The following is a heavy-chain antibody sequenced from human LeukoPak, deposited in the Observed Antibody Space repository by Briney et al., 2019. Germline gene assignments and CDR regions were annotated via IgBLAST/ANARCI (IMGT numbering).Heavy chain of an antibody. V-gene: IGHV3-23*01. D-gene: IGHD3-10*01. Sequence: GGSLRLSCAASGFTFSSYAMSWVRQAPGKGLEWVSAISGSGGSTYYADSVKGRFTISRDNSKNTLYLQMNSLRAEDTAVYYCAKGYYGSGSYPYFDYWGQGTLVTVSS. CDR3: AKGYYGSGSYPYFDY. J-gene: IGHJ4*02. CDR2: ISGSGGST. CDR1: GFTFSSYA.